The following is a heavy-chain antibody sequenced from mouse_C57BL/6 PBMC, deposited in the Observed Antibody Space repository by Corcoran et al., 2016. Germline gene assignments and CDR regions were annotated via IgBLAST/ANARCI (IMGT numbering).Heavy chain of an antibody. CDR2: INTYSGVP. V-gene: IGHV9-3*01. Sequence: QIQLVQSGPELKKPGETVKISCKASGYTFTTYGMSWVKQAPGKGLKWMGWINTYSGVPTYADDFKGRFAFSLETSASTAYLQINNLKNEDTATYFCATYDYDGAWFAYWGQGTLVTVSA. CDR3: ATYDYDGAWFAY. D-gene: IGHD2-4*01. J-gene: IGHJ3*01. CDR1: GYTFTTYG.